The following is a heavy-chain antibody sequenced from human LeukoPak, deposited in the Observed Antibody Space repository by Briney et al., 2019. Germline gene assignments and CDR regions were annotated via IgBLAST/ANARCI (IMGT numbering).Heavy chain of an antibody. Sequence: SQTLSLTCAVSGGSISNGGYSWSWIRQPPGKGLEWIGLIYHSGTTHYNPSLKSRLTFSLGKSKNQFSQKLTSVTAADTALYYCARNYYGSGSFYVHNWGQGTLVTVSS. D-gene: IGHD3-10*01. V-gene: IGHV4-30-2*01. CDR1: GGSISNGGYS. J-gene: IGHJ4*02. CDR2: IYHSGTT. CDR3: ARNYYGSGSFYVHN.